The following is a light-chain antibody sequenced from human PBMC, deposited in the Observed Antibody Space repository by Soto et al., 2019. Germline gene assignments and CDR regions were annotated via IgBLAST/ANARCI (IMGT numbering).Light chain of an antibody. J-gene: IGLJ1*01. CDR1: SSNIGAGYD. Sequence: HSVLTQPPSGSGAPGQRGTISCTRSSSNIGAGYDVHWYQQPPGTAPKLLIYGNSNRPSGVPDRFSGSKSGTSASLAITGLQAEDEADYYCQSYDSSLSGYVFGTGTKVTVL. CDR2: GNS. V-gene: IGLV1-40*01. CDR3: QSYDSSLSGYV.